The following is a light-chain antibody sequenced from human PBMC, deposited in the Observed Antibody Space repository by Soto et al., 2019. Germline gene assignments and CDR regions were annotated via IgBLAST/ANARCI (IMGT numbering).Light chain of an antibody. V-gene: IGKV1-6*02. CDR1: QGIRND. CDR3: LQDYNYPWT. CDR2: AAS. Sequence: AIQMTQSPSSLSASFGDRVAITCRASQGIRNDLAWYQQKPGKAPKLLISAASTLQIGVPSRFSGSGSGTDFTLAISSLQPEDFATYYCLQDYNYPWTFGQGTKVDIK. J-gene: IGKJ1*01.